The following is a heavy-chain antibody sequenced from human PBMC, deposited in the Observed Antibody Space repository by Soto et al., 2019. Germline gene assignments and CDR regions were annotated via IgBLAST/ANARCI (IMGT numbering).Heavy chain of an antibody. Sequence: EVQLLESGGGLVQPGGSLRLSCAASGFTFSSYAMSWVRQAPGKGLEWVSAISGSGGSTYYADSVKGRFTISRDNSKNTLYLQMNSLRADDTAVYYCAKDLNDFWSGRILYYFDYWGQGTLVTVSS. V-gene: IGHV3-23*01. D-gene: IGHD3-3*01. CDR1: GFTFSSYA. CDR3: AKDLNDFWSGRILYYFDY. J-gene: IGHJ4*02. CDR2: ISGSGGST.